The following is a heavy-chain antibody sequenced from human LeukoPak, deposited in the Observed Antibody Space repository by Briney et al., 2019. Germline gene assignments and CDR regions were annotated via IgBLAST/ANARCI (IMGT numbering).Heavy chain of an antibody. D-gene: IGHD6-6*01. CDR1: GGTFSSYA. Sequence: ASVKVSCKASGGTFSSYAISWVRQAPGQGLEWVGGTIPIFGTANYAQKCQGRVTITTDESTSTAYMELSSLRSEDTALYYCARGPYSSSSGAFYYFDYWGQGTLVTVSS. V-gene: IGHV1-69*05. J-gene: IGHJ4*02. CDR2: TIPIFGTA. CDR3: ARGPYSSSSGAFYYFDY.